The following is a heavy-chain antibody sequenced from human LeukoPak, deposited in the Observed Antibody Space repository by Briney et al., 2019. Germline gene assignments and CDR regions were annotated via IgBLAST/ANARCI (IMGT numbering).Heavy chain of an antibody. Sequence: GGSLRLSCAASGFTFSSYAMHWVRQDPGKGLEWVAVISYDGSNKYYADSVKGRFTISRDNSKNTLYLQMNSLRAEDTAVYYCARVRHVLRFLEWYDYWGQGTLVTVSS. CDR3: ARVRHVLRFLEWYDY. CDR1: GFTFSSYA. J-gene: IGHJ4*02. D-gene: IGHD3-3*01. CDR2: ISYDGSNK. V-gene: IGHV3-30-3*01.